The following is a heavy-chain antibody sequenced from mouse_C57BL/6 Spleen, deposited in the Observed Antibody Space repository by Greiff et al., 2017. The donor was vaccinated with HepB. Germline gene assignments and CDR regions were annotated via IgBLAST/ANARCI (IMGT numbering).Heavy chain of an antibody. J-gene: IGHJ3*01. CDR1: GYTFTSYW. CDR3: ATGSSPFAY. CDR2: IDPSDSET. V-gene: IGHV1-52*01. Sequence: QVQLQQPGAALVRPGSSVKLSCQASGYTFTSYWMHWVKQRPIQGLEWIGNIDPSDSETHYNQKFKDKATLTVDKSSSTAYMQLSSLTSEDSAVYYCATGSSPFAYWGQGTLVTVSA. D-gene: IGHD1-1*01.